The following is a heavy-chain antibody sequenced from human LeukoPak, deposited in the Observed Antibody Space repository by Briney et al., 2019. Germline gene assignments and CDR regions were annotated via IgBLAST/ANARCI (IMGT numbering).Heavy chain of an antibody. CDR3: ARARTYSYGYYYFDY. Sequence: SETLSLTCAVYGGSFSGYYWSWIRQPPGKGLEWIGEINHSGSTNYNPSLKSRVTISVDTSKNQFSLKLSSVTAADTAVYYCARARTYSYGYYYFDYWGRGTLVTVSS. CDR2: INHSGST. J-gene: IGHJ4*02. CDR1: GGSFSGYY. V-gene: IGHV4-34*01. D-gene: IGHD5-18*01.